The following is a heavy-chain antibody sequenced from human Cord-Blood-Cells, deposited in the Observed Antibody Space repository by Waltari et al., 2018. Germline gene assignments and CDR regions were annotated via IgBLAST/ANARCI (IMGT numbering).Heavy chain of an antibody. V-gene: IGHV3-7*01. CDR3: ARPTLTVTTGNDAFDI. CDR2: IKQDGSEK. J-gene: IGHJ3*02. Sequence: EVQLVESGGGLVQPGGSLRLSCAASGFTFSSYWMSWVRQAPGKGLEWVANIKQDGSEKYDVESVKGRFTISRDNAKNSLYLQMNSLRAEDTAVYYCARPTLTVTTGNDAFDIWGQGTMVTVSS. CDR1: GFTFSSYW. D-gene: IGHD4-17*01.